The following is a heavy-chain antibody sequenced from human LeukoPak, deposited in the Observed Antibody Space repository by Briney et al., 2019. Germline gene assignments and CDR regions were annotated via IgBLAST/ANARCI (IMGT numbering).Heavy chain of an antibody. V-gene: IGHV4-39*07. CDR3: ARPGYDSSGYYYFDY. Sequence: PETLSLTCTVSGGSISSSSYYWGWIRQPPGKGLEWIGSIYYSGSTYYNPSLKSRVTISVDTSKKQLSMKLNSVTAADTAVYYCARPGYDSSGYYYFDYWGQGTLVTVSS. D-gene: IGHD3-22*01. CDR1: GGSISSSSYY. J-gene: IGHJ4*02. CDR2: IYYSGST.